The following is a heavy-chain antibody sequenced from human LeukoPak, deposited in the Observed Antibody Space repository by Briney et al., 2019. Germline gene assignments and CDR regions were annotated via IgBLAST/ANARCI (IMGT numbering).Heavy chain of an antibody. CDR2: ISSSSSYI. Sequence: PGGSLRLSCAASGFTFSSYSMNWVRQAPGKGLEWVSSISSSSSYIYYADSVKGRFTISRDNAKNSLYLQMNSLRAEDTVVYYRARDAGSWYGGNWFDPWGQGTLVTVSS. V-gene: IGHV3-21*04. D-gene: IGHD6-13*01. J-gene: IGHJ5*02. CDR1: GFTFSSYS. CDR3: ARDAGSWYGGNWFDP.